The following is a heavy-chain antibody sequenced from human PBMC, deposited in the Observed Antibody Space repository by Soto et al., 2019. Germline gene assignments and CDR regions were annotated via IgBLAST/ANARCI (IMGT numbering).Heavy chain of an antibody. D-gene: IGHD3-10*01. V-gene: IGHV1-3*01. CDR1: GYTFTSYA. CDR3: ARSRFGELFSAWYY. CDR2: INAGNGNT. J-gene: IGHJ4*02. Sequence: GASVKVSCKASGYTFTSYAMHWVRQAPGQRLGWMGWINAGNGNTKYSQKFQGRVTITRDTSASTAYMELSSLRSEDTAVYYCARSRFGELFSAWYYWGQGTLVTVSS.